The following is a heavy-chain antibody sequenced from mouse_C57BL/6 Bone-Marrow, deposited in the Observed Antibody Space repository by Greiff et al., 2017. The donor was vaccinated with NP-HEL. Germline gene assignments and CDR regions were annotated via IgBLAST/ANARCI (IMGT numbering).Heavy chain of an antibody. Sequence: QVQLKQSGPELVKPGASVKMSCKASGYTFTSYWITWVKQRPGQGLEWIGDIYPGSGSTNYNEKFKSKATLTVDTSSSTAYMQLSSLTSEDSAVYYCAATTVVPSFAYWGQGTLVTVSA. CDR3: AATTVVPSFAY. J-gene: IGHJ3*01. CDR2: IYPGSGST. V-gene: IGHV1-55*01. CDR1: GYTFTSYW. D-gene: IGHD1-1*01.